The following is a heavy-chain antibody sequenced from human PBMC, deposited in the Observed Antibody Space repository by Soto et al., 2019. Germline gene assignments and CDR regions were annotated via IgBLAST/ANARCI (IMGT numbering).Heavy chain of an antibody. D-gene: IGHD6-19*01. CDR1: GFTFGDYW. CDR3: ATAEVDY. V-gene: IGHV3-74*03. J-gene: IGHJ4*02. CDR2: MTGDGRTT. Sequence: GGSLRLSWAASGFTFGDYWVHWVSQPPGKGPEWVSRMTGDGRTTQYADSVKGRFTASRDNAKSTLYLQMNSLRAEDTAVYYCATAEVDYWGPGPLVTVSS.